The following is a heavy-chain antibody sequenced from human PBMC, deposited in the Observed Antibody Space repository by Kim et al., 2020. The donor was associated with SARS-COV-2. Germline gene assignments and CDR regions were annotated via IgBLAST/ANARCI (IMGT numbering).Heavy chain of an antibody. V-gene: IGHV5-10-1*01. Sequence: GESLKISCKGSGYSFTSYWISWVRQMPGKGLEWMGRIDPSDSYTNYSPSFQGHVTISADKSISTAYLQWSSLKASDTAMYYCARAGYSSGDYYYYGMDVWGQGTTVTVCS. CDR1: GYSFTSYW. D-gene: IGHD6-19*01. J-gene: IGHJ6*02. CDR3: ARAGYSSGDYYYYGMDV. CDR2: IDPSDSYT.